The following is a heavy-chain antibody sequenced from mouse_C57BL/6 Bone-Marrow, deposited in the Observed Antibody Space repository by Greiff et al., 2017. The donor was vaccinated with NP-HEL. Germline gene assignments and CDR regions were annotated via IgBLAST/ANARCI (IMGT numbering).Heavy chain of an antibody. Sequence: EVQRVASGGGLVQPGGSLTLSCAASGFTFSDYYMYWVRQTPEKRLEWVAYISNGGGSTYYPDTVKGRFTISRDHAKNTLYLQRSRLKSEDTAMYYCARLTGWYFDVWGTGTTVTVSS. CDR1: GFTFSDYY. D-gene: IGHD4-1*01. CDR2: ISNGGGST. CDR3: ARLTGWYFDV. V-gene: IGHV5-12*01. J-gene: IGHJ1*03.